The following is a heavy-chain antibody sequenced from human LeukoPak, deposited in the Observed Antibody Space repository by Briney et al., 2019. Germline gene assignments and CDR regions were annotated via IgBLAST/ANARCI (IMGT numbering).Heavy chain of an antibody. CDR1: GYTFTSYD. J-gene: IGHJ6*02. D-gene: IGHD1-1*01. CDR2: MNPNSGNT. V-gene: IGHV1-8*01. Sequence: GASVKVSCKASGYTFTSYDINWVRQATGQGLEWMRWMNPNSGNTGYAQKFQGRVTMTRNTSISTAYMELSSLRSEDTAVYYCARRGYNWNDLYYYYGMDVWGQGTTVTVSS. CDR3: ARRGYNWNDLYYYYGMDV.